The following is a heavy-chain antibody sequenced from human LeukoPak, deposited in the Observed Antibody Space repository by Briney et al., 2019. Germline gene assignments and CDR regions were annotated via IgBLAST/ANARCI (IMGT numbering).Heavy chain of an antibody. CDR3: ARDLGIYCSSTSCPFDY. Sequence: ASVKVSCTGSGYIFINHYIHWVRHAPGQGLELMGAVNPNGGSTTYAQKFQGRVTMTRDMSTSTVYMELSSLRSEDTAVYYCARDLGIYCSSTSCPFDYCGQGTLVTVSS. V-gene: IGHV1-46*01. CDR1: GYIFINHY. D-gene: IGHD2-2*01. CDR2: VNPNGGST. J-gene: IGHJ4*02.